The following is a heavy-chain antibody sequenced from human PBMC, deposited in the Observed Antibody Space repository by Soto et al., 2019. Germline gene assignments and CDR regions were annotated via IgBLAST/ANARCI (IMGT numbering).Heavy chain of an antibody. V-gene: IGHV3-21*01. Sequence: PGGSLRLSCAASGFTFSSYSMNWVRQAPGRGLEWVSSISSSSSYIYYADSVKGRFTVSRDNAKSSLYLQMNSLRAEDTAVYYCARHDFWSGYPFFNYYYMDVWGKGTTVTVSS. CDR3: ARHDFWSGYPFFNYYYMDV. J-gene: IGHJ6*03. CDR1: GFTFSSYS. D-gene: IGHD3-3*01. CDR2: ISSSSSYI.